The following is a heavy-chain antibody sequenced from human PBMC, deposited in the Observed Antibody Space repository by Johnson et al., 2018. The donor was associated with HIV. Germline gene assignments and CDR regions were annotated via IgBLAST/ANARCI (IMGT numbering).Heavy chain of an antibody. D-gene: IGHD5-12*01. V-gene: IGHV3-30*02. CDR2: IKQDGSEK. Sequence: QVQLVESGGGLVQPGGSLRLACAASGFTFSSYDMHWVRQATGKGLEWVANIKQDGSEKYYADSVKGRFTISRDNSKNTLYLQMSSLRAEDTAVYYCAKCRGLGARGAFDIWGQGTMVTVSS. J-gene: IGHJ3*02. CDR1: GFTFSSYD. CDR3: AKCRGLGARGAFDI.